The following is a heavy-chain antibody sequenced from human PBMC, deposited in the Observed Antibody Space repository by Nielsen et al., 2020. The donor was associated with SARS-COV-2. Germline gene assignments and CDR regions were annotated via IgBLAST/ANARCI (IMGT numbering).Heavy chain of an antibody. CDR3: ARVGSTCSSSRCYSYYGMDV. D-gene: IGHD2-2*01. CDR2: ISYDGSNK. Sequence: GGSLRLSCAASGFTFNNYPMHWVRQAPGKGLEWVAVISYDGSNKYFADSVKGRFTISRDNSKNTPYLQMNSLRPEDTAVYYCARVGSTCSSSRCYSYYGMDVWGQGTTVTVSS. J-gene: IGHJ6*02. V-gene: IGHV3-30*04. CDR1: GFTFNNYP.